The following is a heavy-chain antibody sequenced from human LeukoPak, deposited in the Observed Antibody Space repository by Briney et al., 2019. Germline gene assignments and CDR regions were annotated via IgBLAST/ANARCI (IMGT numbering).Heavy chain of an antibody. CDR1: GFTFSSYG. D-gene: IGHD1-26*01. V-gene: IGHV3-30*18. J-gene: IGHJ4*02. CDR2: ISYDGSNK. CDR3: AKDLSVGAIYYFDY. Sequence: GGSLRLSCAASGFTFSSYGMHWVRQAPGKGLEWVAVISYDGSNKYYADSVKGRFTISRDNSKNTLDLQMTSLRAEDTAVYYCAKDLSVGAIYYFDYWGRGTLVTVSS.